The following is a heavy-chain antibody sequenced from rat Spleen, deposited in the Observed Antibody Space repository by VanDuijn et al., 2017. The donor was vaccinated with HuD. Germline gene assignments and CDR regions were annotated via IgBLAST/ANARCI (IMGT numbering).Heavy chain of an antibody. V-gene: IGHV5-22*01. CDR1: GFTFSDFY. Sequence: EVQLVESDGGLVQPGRSLKLSCAASGFTFSDFYMAWVRQVPKKGLEWVASIKYEDFTPYYGDSVMGRFTISRDIAKSTLYLQMNNLRSEDTATYFCTRGTYFRHWGQGVMVTVSS. D-gene: IGHD4-6*01. CDR2: IKYEDFTP. J-gene: IGHJ2*01. CDR3: TRGTYFRH.